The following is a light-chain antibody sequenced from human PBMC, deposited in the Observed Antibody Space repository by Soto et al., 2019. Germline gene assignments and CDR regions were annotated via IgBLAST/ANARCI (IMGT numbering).Light chain of an antibody. J-gene: IGLJ1*01. CDR1: SSDVGCYNY. CDR3: SSYTSSSTQV. Sequence: QSVLTQPASVSGSPGQSITISCTGTSSDVGCYNYVSWYQQHPGKAPKLMIYEVSNRPSGVSNRFSGSKSGNTASLTISGLQAEDEADYYCSSYTSSSTQVFGTGTKLTVL. V-gene: IGLV2-14*01. CDR2: EVS.